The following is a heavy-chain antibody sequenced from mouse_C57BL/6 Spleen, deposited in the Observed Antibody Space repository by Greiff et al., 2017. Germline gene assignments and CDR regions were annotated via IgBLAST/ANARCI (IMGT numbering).Heavy chain of an antibody. CDR1: GYTFTSYW. V-gene: IGHV1-55*01. J-gene: IGHJ3*01. Sequence: QVQLQQPGAELVKPGASVKMSCKASGYTFTSYWITWVKQRPGQGLEWIGDIYPGSGSTNYNEKFKSKATLTVDTSSSTAYMQLSSLTSEDSAVYSSARVDYYGSSPLFAYWGQGTLVTVSA. D-gene: IGHD1-1*01. CDR3: ARVDYYGSSPLFAY. CDR2: IYPGSGST.